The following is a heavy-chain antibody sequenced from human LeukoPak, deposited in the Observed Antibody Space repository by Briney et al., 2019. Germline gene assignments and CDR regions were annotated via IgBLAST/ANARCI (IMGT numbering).Heavy chain of an antibody. Sequence: GGSLRLSCAASGFTVSSNYMSWVRQAPGKGLEWVSVIYSGGSTYYADSVKGRFTISRDNSKNTLYLQMNSLRAEDTAVYYCARVFRGSHFDYWGQGTLVTVSS. J-gene: IGHJ4*02. D-gene: IGHD3-10*01. CDR3: ARVFRGSHFDY. CDR1: GFTVSSNY. V-gene: IGHV3-53*01. CDR2: IYSGGST.